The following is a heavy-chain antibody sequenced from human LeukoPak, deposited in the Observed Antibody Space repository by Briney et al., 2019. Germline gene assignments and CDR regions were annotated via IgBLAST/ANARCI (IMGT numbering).Heavy chain of an antibody. CDR2: IYTSGST. D-gene: IGHD5-18*01. CDR1: GASIRSYY. Sequence: SETLSLTCTVSGASIRSYYWNWIPQPAGKGLEWNGRIYTSGSTSYNSSLKSRVTMSVDTSKNQFSLKLSSVTAADTAVYYCARDVGGYNYGYSLDYWGQGTLVSVSS. V-gene: IGHV4-4*07. CDR3: ARDVGGYNYGYSLDY. J-gene: IGHJ4*02.